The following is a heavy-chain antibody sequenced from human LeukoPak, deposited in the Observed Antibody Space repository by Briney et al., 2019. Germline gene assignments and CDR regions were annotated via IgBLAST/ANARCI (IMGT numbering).Heavy chain of an antibody. Sequence: PSGTLSLTCTVSGGSISSSSYYWGWIRQPPGKGLEWIGSIYYSGSTYYNPSLKSRVTISVDTSKNQFSLNLSSVTAADTAVYYCARAETYSSGLLGDWGQGTLVTVSS. CDR3: ARAETYSSGLLGD. D-gene: IGHD6-19*01. J-gene: IGHJ4*02. V-gene: IGHV4-39*01. CDR1: GGSISSSSYY. CDR2: IYYSGST.